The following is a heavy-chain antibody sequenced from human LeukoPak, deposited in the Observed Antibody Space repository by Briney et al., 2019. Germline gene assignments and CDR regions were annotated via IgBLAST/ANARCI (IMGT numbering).Heavy chain of an antibody. Sequence: SETLSITCNVSGGSLSSDCRSWIRQPPGKGLEWIGYIANTGDTNNNPSLKSRVAISLDTSKNQLSLQLSSVTAADMAVYFCARYSGGWPYYFVYGGRGGLVTVSS. CDR2: IANTGDT. D-gene: IGHD6-19*01. CDR1: GGSLSSDC. CDR3: ARYSGGWPYYFVY. V-gene: IGHV4-4*08. J-gene: IGHJ4*02.